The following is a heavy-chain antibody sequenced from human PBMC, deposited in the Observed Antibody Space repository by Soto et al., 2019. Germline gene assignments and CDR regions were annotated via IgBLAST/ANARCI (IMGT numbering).Heavy chain of an antibody. Sequence: ASVKVSCKASGYTFTSYYIHWVRQAPGQGLEWMGIINPSGGSTSYAQKFQGRVTMTSDTSASTVFIEVSSLRSEDTAVYYCATEEGECNWNYPVSYWG. V-gene: IGHV1-46*01. CDR1: GYTFTSYY. CDR2: INPSGGST. CDR3: ATEEGECNWNYPVSY. D-gene: IGHD1-7*01. J-gene: IGHJ4*01.